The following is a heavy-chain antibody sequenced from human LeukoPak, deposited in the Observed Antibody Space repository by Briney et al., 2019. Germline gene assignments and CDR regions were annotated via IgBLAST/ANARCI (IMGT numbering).Heavy chain of an antibody. V-gene: IGHV3-23*01. D-gene: IGHD6-19*01. CDR1: GFTFSSYA. CDR2: ICSDGTI. CDR3: ARPRVPVAGTRYFDT. J-gene: IGHJ5*02. Sequence: PGGSLRLSCAASGFTFSSYAMSWVRQAPGKGLEWVSIICSDGTIFYADSVEGRFSISRDNSKNTLYLQMNSLRAEDTAIYYCARPRVPVAGTRYFDTWGQGTLVTVSS.